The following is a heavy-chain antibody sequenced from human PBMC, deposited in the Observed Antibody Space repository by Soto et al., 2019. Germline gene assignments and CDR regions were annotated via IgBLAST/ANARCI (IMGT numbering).Heavy chain of an antibody. CDR2: INHSGST. V-gene: IGHV4-34*01. CDR3: ARDKITGLFDY. Sequence: TLYLACAVYCVSFSGYYWTWSREPPGTRLEWIGEINHSGSTNYNPSLKSRVTISVDTSKNQFSLKLTSVTTADTAVYYCARDKITGLFDYWGQGTLVPSPQ. D-gene: IGHD2-8*02. CDR1: CVSFSGYY. J-gene: IGHJ4*02.